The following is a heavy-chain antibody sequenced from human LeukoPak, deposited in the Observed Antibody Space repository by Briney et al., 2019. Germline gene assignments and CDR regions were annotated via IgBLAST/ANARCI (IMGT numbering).Heavy chain of an antibody. CDR3: ARGRSVSYYDY. Sequence: GGSLRLSCAASGFTFSNYEFNWVRQAPGKGLEWVSYISSRGRNIYYADSVRGRFTISRDNAKNSLHLQMNSLRAEDTAVYYCARGRSVSYYDYWGQGTLVTVSS. CDR2: ISSRGRNI. D-gene: IGHD1-26*01. CDR1: GFTFSNYE. V-gene: IGHV3-48*03. J-gene: IGHJ4*02.